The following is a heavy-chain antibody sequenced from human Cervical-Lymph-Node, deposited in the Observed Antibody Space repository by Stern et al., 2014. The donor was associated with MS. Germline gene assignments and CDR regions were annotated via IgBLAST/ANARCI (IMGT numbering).Heavy chain of an antibody. Sequence: VQLVQSGAEVKKPGSSVKVSCKASGGTFSSYGISWVRQAPGQGLEWMGGIIPIFGTANYAQKFQGRVTITADESTTTAYMGLSSLRSEDTAVYYCVREFNYDTSGYYFYYWGQGTLVTVSS. CDR1: GGTFSSYG. CDR3: VREFNYDTSGYYFYY. J-gene: IGHJ4*02. V-gene: IGHV1-69*01. CDR2: IIPIFGTA. D-gene: IGHD3-22*01.